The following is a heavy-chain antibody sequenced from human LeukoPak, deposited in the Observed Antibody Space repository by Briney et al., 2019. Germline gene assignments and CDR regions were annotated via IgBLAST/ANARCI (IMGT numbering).Heavy chain of an antibody. Sequence: GGSLRLSCAASGFTFSTYTMNWVRQAPGRGLEWVSSISSSSSYINYADSVKGRFTISRDNSKNTLYLQMNSLRAEDTALYYCAKDLMYYYDSSGFVNDYWGQGTLVTVSS. CDR1: GFTFSTYT. V-gene: IGHV3-21*04. J-gene: IGHJ4*02. D-gene: IGHD3-22*01. CDR2: ISSSSSYI. CDR3: AKDLMYYYDSSGFVNDY.